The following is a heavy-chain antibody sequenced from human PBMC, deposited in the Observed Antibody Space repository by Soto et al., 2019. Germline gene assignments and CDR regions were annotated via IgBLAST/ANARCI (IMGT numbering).Heavy chain of an antibody. CDR1: GFTFDEYA. V-gene: IGHV3-9*01. Sequence: PGGSLRLSCAASGFTFDEYAMHWVRQAPGKGLEWGSGISWNSGSIGYADSVKGRFTISRDNAKNSLYLQMNSLRAEDTALYYCAKDKDLLGWGHYGLGVWGQAITVTVSS. D-gene: IGHD2-21*01. CDR2: ISWNSGSI. CDR3: AKDKDLLGWGHYGLGV. J-gene: IGHJ6*02.